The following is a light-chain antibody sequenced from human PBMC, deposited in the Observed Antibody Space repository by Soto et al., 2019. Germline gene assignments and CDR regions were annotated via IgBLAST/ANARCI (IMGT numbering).Light chain of an antibody. CDR2: KAS. CDR3: QQYNSSPFT. CDR1: QSISSW. V-gene: IGKV1-5*03. J-gene: IGKJ3*01. Sequence: DIQMTQSPSTLSASVGDRVTITCRASQSISSWLAWYHQKPGKAPKLLIYKASSLESGVPSRFSGSGSGTEFTLTISSLQPHDLATYYCQQYNSSPFTLGPGSKLDI.